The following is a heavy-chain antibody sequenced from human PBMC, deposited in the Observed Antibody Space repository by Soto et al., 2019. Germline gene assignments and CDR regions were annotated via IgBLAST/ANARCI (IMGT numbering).Heavy chain of an antibody. V-gene: IGHV4-39*01. Sequence: SETLSLTCTVSGDSISSIDYYWGWIRQPPGRGLEWIGSMYYSGDTYYNSSLKSRVTISVDTSKNQFSLKLSSVTAADTAVYFCARLFRWVYYFDSWGQGTLVTVSS. CDR2: MYYSGDT. CDR3: ARLFRWVYYFDS. D-gene: IGHD1-26*01. CDR1: GDSISSIDYY. J-gene: IGHJ4*02.